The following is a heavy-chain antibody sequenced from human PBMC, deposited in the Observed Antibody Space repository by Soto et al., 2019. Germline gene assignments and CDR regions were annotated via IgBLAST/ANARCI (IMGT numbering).Heavy chain of an antibody. CDR1: GGSISSYY. V-gene: IGHV4-59*08. D-gene: IGHD3-10*01. CDR2: IYYSGST. Sequence: QVQLQESGPGLVKPSETLSLTCTVSGGSISSYYWSWIRQPPGKGLEWIGYIYYSGSTNYNPSLKSRVTIPVDTSKNQFSLKRSSVTAADTAVYYCARHRLYGSGSYSDYWGQGTLVTVSS. CDR3: ARHRLYGSGSYSDY. J-gene: IGHJ4*02.